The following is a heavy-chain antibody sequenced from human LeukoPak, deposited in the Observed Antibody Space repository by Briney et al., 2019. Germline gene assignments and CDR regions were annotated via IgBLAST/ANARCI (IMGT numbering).Heavy chain of an antibody. CDR2: INPNSGGT. CDR1: GYTFTGYY. CDR3: AREGTIFGVVIIPSKGDFDY. D-gene: IGHD3-3*01. Sequence: ASVKLSCKASGYTFTGYYMHWERQAPGQGLEWMGWINPNSGGTNYAQKFQGRVTMTRDTSISTAYMELSRLRSDDTAVYYCAREGTIFGVVIIPSKGDFDYWGQGTLVSVSS. V-gene: IGHV1-2*02. J-gene: IGHJ4*02.